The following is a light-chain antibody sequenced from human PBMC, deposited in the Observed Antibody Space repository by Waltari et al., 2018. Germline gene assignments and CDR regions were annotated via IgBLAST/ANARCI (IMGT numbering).Light chain of an antibody. CDR3: TSYTSSSTYV. J-gene: IGLJ1*01. CDR2: DVN. CDR1: SRDVGGYNS. Sequence: QSALTQPASVSGSPGQSITISCTATSRDVGGYNSVSWYQHHTGKAPKLMIYDVNKRPSGVSDRFSGSKSGNTASRTISGLQTEDEADYYCTSYTSSSTYVFGIGTKVTVL. V-gene: IGLV2-14*03.